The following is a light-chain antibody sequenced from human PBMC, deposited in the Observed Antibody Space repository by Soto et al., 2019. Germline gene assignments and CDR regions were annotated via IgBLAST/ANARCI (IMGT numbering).Light chain of an antibody. CDR3: PRYGTSLTWT. V-gene: IGKV3-20*01. CDR2: GAS. CDR1: QSISSGY. Sequence: EIVLTQSPGTLSLSPGERATLSCRASQSISSGYLAWYQQKPGQAPRLLIYGASSRATGIPDRFSGSGSETDFTLTISRLEPEDFAVYYCPRYGTSLTWTFGQGTKVEIK. J-gene: IGKJ1*01.